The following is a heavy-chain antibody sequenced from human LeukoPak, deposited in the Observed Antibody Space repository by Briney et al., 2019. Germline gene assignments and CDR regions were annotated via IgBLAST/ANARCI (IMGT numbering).Heavy chain of an antibody. CDR1: GDSISSSSYY. Sequence: SETLSLTCTVSGDSISSSSYYWGWIRQPPGKGLEWIGTIYYSGNTYYSPSLKSRVSISIDTSKNQFSLKLSSVTAADTAVYYCARDADIVVVPAALRAAFDIWGQGTMVTVSS. CDR3: ARDADIVVVPAALRAAFDI. D-gene: IGHD2-2*01. V-gene: IGHV4-39*02. CDR2: IYYSGNT. J-gene: IGHJ3*02.